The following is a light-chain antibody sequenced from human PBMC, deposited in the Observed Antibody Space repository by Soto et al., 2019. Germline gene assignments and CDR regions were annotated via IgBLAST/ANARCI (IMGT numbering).Light chain of an antibody. V-gene: IGLV2-14*01. CDR2: DVS. CDR1: SSDVGGYNY. J-gene: IGLJ2*01. Sequence: QSVLTQPASGSGSPGQSITISCTGTSSDVGGYNYVSWYQQHPGKAPKLMIYDVSNRPSGVSNRFSGSKSGNTASLTISGLQAEDEADYYCSSYTSSSVVVFGGGTKLTVL. CDR3: SSYTSSSVVV.